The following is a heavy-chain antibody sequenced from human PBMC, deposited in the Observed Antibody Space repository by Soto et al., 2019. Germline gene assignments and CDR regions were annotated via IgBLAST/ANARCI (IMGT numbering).Heavy chain of an antibody. V-gene: IGHV1-18*01. J-gene: IGHJ4*02. CDR2: ISAYNGNT. Sequence: QVQLVQSGAEVKKPGASVKVSCKASGYTFTSYGISWVRQAPGQGLEWMGWISAYNGNTNYAQKLQGRVTMTTDTTTSTAYMELRSLRSDDTAVYYCARALGKYYDFWSGYSTQFDYWGRGTLVTVSS. D-gene: IGHD3-3*01. CDR1: GYTFTSYG. CDR3: ARALGKYYDFWSGYSTQFDY.